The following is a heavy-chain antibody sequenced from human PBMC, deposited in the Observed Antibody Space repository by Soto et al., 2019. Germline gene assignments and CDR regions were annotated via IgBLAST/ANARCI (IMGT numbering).Heavy chain of an antibody. D-gene: IGHD1-7*01. CDR2: TYYRSRWYN. CDR1: GDSVSSNSAA. V-gene: IGHV6-1*01. CDR3: AGTTSHHWLYMDV. J-gene: IGHJ6*03. Sequence: QVQLQESGPGLVKPSQTLSLTCVISGDSVSSNSAAWNWIRLSPSRGLDWLARTYYRSRWYNDYAVSVRSRITVNPATSKNQFSLQLTSVTPEDTAVYYCAGTTSHHWLYMDVWGKGATVTVSS.